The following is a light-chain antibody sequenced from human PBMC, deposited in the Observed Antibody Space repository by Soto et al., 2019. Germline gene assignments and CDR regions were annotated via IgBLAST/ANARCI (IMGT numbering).Light chain of an antibody. Sequence: DIQMTQSPSSLSASVGVRVTITCRASQSISSYLNWYQQKPGKAPKLLIYAASSLQSGVPSRFSGSGSGTDFTLTISSLQPEDFATYYCQQSYSTPPGTFGPGTKVDIK. CDR3: QQSYSTPPGT. V-gene: IGKV1-39*01. CDR2: AAS. CDR1: QSISSY. J-gene: IGKJ3*01.